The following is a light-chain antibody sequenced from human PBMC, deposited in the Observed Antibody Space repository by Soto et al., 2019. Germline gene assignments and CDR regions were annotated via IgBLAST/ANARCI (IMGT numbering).Light chain of an antibody. CDR1: QGIGTW. Sequence: DIQMAQCPSSVSASVGDRVTITCRASQGIGTWLAWFQQRPGKAPKLLISAASSLRSGVPSRFSGSGSGTDFTLTISSLQPDVFASYYCQQAFSVPLTFGGGTKV. CDR2: AAS. CDR3: QQAFSVPLT. V-gene: IGKV1-12*01. J-gene: IGKJ4*01.